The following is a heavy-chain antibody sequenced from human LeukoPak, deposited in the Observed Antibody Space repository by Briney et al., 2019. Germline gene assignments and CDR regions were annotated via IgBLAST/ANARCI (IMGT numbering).Heavy chain of an antibody. CDR2: INSGGSTT. V-gene: IGHV3-21*06. D-gene: IGHD3-3*01. CDR3: VRGWSHDIWRGYSYGMDV. J-gene: IGHJ6*02. CDR1: GFNFGKYA. Sequence: GGSLRLSCVASGFNFGKYAMQWVRQAPGKGPEWVSYINSGGSTTYYIDSMKGRITISRDNARNSLFLQMSSLRGDDTAVYYCVRGWSHDIWRGYSYGMDVWGQGTTVIVSS.